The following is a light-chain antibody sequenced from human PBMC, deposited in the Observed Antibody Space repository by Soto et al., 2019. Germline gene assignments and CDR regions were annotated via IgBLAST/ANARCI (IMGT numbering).Light chain of an antibody. V-gene: IGKV3-20*01. CDR3: QQYGSSGT. CDR2: GAS. J-gene: IGKJ1*01. CDR1: QTVSNNY. Sequence: EFVLTQSPGPLSLSPGERAALSCRASQTVSNNYLAWYQQKPGQAPRLLIYGASNRATGIPDRFSGSGSGTDFTLTISRLEPEDFAVYYCQQYGSSGTFGQGTKVDIK.